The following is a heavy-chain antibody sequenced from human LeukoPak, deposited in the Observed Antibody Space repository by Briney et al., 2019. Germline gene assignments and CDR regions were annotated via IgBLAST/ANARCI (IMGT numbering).Heavy chain of an antibody. Sequence: GESLKISCQGSGYSFTSYWIGWVRQMPGKGLEWMGLIYPGDSDTRYGPSFQGQVTISASKPISTAYLQWSSLKASDTAMYYCARRGAANPDAFDIWGQGTMVTVSS. J-gene: IGHJ3*02. D-gene: IGHD4/OR15-4a*01. CDR3: ARRGAANPDAFDI. CDR2: IYPGDSDT. CDR1: GYSFTSYW. V-gene: IGHV5-51*01.